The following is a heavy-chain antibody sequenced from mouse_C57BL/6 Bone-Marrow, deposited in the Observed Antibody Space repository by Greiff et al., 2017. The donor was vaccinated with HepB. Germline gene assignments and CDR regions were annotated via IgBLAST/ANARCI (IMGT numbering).Heavy chain of an antibody. CDR2: INPYNGDT. J-gene: IGHJ2*01. V-gene: IGHV1-20*01. D-gene: IGHD2-12*01. CDR1: GYSFTGYF. Sequence: EVQLQQSGPELVKPGDSVKISCKASGYSFTGYFMNWVMQSHGKSLEWIGRINPYNGDTFYNQKFKGKATLTVDKSSSTAHMELRSLTSEDSAVYYCARRGLLEYYFDYWGQGTTLTVSS. CDR3: ARRGLLEYYFDY.